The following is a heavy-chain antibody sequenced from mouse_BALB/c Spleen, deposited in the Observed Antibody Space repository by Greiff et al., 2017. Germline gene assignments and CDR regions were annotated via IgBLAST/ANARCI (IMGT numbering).Heavy chain of an antibody. CDR1: GFTFTDYY. Sequence: EVQGVESGGGLVQPGGSLRLSCATSGFTFTDYYMSWVRQPPGKALEWLGFIRNKANGYTTEYSASVKGRFTISRDNSQSILYLQMNTLRAEDSATYYCARDYGNYAMDYWGQGTSVTVSS. CDR3: ARDYGNYAMDY. CDR2: IRNKANGYTT. J-gene: IGHJ4*01. V-gene: IGHV7-3*02. D-gene: IGHD2-1*01.